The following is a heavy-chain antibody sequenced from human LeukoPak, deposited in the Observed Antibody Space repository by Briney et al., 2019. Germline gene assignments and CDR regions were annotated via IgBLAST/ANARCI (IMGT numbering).Heavy chain of an antibody. D-gene: IGHD3-22*01. CDR3: ARVGALYYYDSSGPPDAFDI. CDR2: ISSSSSYI. J-gene: IGHJ3*02. CDR1: GFTFSSYA. V-gene: IGHV3-21*01. Sequence: KTGGSLRLSCAASGFTFSSYAMSWVRQAPGKGLEWVSSISSSSSYIYYADSVKGRFTISRDNAKNSLYLQMNSLRAEDTAVYYCARVGALYYYDSSGPPDAFDIWGQGTMVTVSS.